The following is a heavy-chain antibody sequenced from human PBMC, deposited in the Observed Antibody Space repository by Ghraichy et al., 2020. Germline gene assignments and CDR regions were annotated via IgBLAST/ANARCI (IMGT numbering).Heavy chain of an antibody. J-gene: IGHJ4*02. CDR1: GYTFTSYD. CDR2: LNPNSGNA. Sequence: VKVSCKASGYTFTSYDINWVRQATGQGLEWMAWLNPNSGNAGFAQKFHGRVTITRNTSISTAYLELSSLRSEDTAVYYCARAKDTIMVSGAYWGQGTLVTVSS. V-gene: IGHV1-8*03. D-gene: IGHD5-18*01. CDR3: ARAKDTIMVSGAY.